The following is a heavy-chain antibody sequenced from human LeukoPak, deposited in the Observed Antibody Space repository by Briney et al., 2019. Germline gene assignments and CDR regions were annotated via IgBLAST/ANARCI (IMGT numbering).Heavy chain of an antibody. CDR1: GFTFSDHY. D-gene: IGHD6-19*01. V-gene: IGHV3-72*01. Sequence: GGSLRLSCAASGFTFSDHYMDWVRQAPGKGLEWVGRTGNKANSYTTEYAASVKGRFTISRDDSKNSLFLQMNSLKSEDTAVYYCARGNTSAWYPFDYWGQGTLVTVSS. CDR3: ARGNTSAWYPFDY. J-gene: IGHJ4*02. CDR2: TGNKANSYTT.